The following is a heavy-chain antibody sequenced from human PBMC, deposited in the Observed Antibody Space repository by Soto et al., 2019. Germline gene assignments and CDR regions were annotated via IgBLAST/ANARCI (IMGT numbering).Heavy chain of an antibody. CDR2: IKSDGTYT. CDR1: GFTFSNSW. CDR3: ARDLRGSPDY. J-gene: IGHJ4*02. Sequence: HPGGSLRLSCAASGFTFSNSWMHWVRQAPGKGLVWVSRIKSDGTYTNYADSVKGRFTISRDNAKNTVYLQMNSLRVDDTAVYYCARDLRGSPDYWGQGTLVTVS. D-gene: IGHD1-26*01. V-gene: IGHV3-74*01.